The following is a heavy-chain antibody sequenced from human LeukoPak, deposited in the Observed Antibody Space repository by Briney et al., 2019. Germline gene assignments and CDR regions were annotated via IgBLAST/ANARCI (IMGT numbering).Heavy chain of an antibody. V-gene: IGHV4-4*07. D-gene: IGHD2-2*01. J-gene: IGHJ4*02. CDR1: GDSISSYC. Sequence: SETLSLTCTVSGDSISSYCLTWLRQPAGKGLEWIGRIYTSGTTNYNPSLESRLTMSLDTSKNQFSLIMRSVTAADTAVYYCARETSSTSGRVFDYWGQGALVTVSS. CDR3: ARETSSTSGRVFDY. CDR2: IYTSGTT.